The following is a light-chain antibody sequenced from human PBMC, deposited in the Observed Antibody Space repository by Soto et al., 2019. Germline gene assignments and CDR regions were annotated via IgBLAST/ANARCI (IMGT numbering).Light chain of an antibody. Sequence: EILMTQSPATLSVTPGERATLSCRASQRVSNNIAWYQQKPGQAPRLLIYGASTRATGIPARFSGSGSGTDFTLTISSLQSEDFALYYCQQYDDWPPGYTFGQGTKVDIK. CDR3: QQYDDWPPGYT. V-gene: IGKV3-15*01. CDR2: GAS. CDR1: QRVSNN. J-gene: IGKJ2*01.